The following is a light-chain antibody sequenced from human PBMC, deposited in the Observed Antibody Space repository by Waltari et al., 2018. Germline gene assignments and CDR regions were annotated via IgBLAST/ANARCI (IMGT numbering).Light chain of an antibody. J-gene: IGKJ1*01. CDR2: AAS. CDR3: QQSYNTPRT. V-gene: IGKV1-39*01. CDR1: QTIGSY. Sequence: DIQMTQSPSSLSASVGDRVTITCRASQTIGSYLSWYQQKPGKAPNLLIYAASSLQSGVPSRFSGSGSGTDFTLTISSLQPEDFATYYCQQSYNTPRTFGQGTKVEVK.